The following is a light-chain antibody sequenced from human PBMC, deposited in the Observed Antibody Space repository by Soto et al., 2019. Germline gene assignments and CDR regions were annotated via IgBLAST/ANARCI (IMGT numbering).Light chain of an antibody. Sequence: IVLTQSPGTLSLSPGERASVSCRASQSVSSDYLAWYQQKPGQAPRLLIYGASSRATGIPDRFSGSRSGTDFALTINRLEPDDFAVYYCQQYGKSPLTFGQGTRVEIK. CDR3: QQYGKSPLT. V-gene: IGKV3-20*01. J-gene: IGKJ1*01. CDR1: QSVSSDY. CDR2: GAS.